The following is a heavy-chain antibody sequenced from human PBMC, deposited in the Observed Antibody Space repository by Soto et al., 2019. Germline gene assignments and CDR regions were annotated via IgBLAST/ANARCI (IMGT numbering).Heavy chain of an antibody. J-gene: IGHJ4*02. CDR1: GGTFSSYS. V-gene: IGHV1-69*01. CDR3: ARDGGRHSGGIDY. D-gene: IGHD1-26*01. Sequence: QVQLLQSGAEVKKPGSSVKVSCKASGGTFSSYSINWLRQAPGQGPEWMGEISPIFGTANYAQKFQGSITITDDEYTSIGYMELSSLRSEDTAVYYCARDGGRHSGGIDYWGQGTLVTVSS. CDR2: ISPIFGTA.